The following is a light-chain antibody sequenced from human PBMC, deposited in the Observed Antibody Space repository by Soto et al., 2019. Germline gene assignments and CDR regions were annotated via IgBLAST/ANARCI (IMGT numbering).Light chain of an antibody. J-gene: IGKJ5*01. CDR2: GAS. V-gene: IGKV3-20*01. CDR1: QSISGSY. Sequence: EIVLTQSPGTLSLSPGERATLSCRASQSISGSYLGWFQQKPGQAPRLLIYGASSRATGIPDRFSGSATRTDLTPTISRLEPGDFAVYYCQQYGYSPKNFGQGTRLEIK. CDR3: QQYGYSPKN.